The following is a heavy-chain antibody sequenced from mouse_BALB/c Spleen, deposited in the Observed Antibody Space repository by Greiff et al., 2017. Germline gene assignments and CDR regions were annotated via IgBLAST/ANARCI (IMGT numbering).Heavy chain of an antibody. J-gene: IGHJ3*01. CDR2: IDPENGDT. CDR1: GFNIKDYY. D-gene: IGHD2-4*01. CDR3: NARGMITGAY. Sequence: EVQLVESGAELVRSGASVKLSCTASGFNIKDYYMHWVKQRPEQGLEWIGWIDPENGDTEYAPKFQGKATMTADTSSNTAYLQLSSLTSEDTAVYYCNARGMITGAYWGQGTLVTVSA. V-gene: IGHV14-4*02.